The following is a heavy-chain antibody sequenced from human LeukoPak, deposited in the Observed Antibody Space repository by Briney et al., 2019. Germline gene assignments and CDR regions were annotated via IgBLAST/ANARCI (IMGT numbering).Heavy chain of an antibody. CDR3: ASFSWGSGSYNQEAIWSWFDP. Sequence: SQTLSLTCTVSGGSISSYYWSWIRQPPGKGLEWIGYISHSGSTNYNSSLKSRVTISVDTSKNQFSLKLSSVTAADTAVYYCASFSWGSGSYNQEAIWSWFDPWGQGTLVTVSS. CDR2: ISHSGST. D-gene: IGHD3-10*01. J-gene: IGHJ5*02. CDR1: GGSISSYY. V-gene: IGHV4-59*08.